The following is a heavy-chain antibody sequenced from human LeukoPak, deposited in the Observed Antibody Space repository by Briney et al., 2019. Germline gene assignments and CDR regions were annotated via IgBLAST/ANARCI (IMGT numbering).Heavy chain of an antibody. Sequence: SETLSLTCAVYGGSFSGYYWSWIRQPPGKGLEWIGEINHSGSTNYNPSLKSRVTISVDTSKNQFSLKLSSVTAADTAVYYCARGVVANSFDPWGQGTLVTVSS. CDR2: INHSGST. CDR3: ARGVVANSFDP. V-gene: IGHV4-34*01. J-gene: IGHJ5*02. CDR1: GGSFSGYY. D-gene: IGHD2-15*01.